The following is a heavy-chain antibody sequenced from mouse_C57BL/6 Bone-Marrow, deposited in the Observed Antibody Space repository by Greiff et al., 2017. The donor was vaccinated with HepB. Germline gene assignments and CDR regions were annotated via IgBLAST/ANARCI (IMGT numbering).Heavy chain of an antibody. V-gene: IGHV14-1*01. D-gene: IGHD1-1*01. CDR3: TKDYGSRGGWFAY. CDR2: IDPEDGDT. Sequence: DVQLVESGAELVRPGASVKLSCTASGFNIKDYYMHWVKQRPEQGLEWIGRIDPEDGDTEYAPKFQGKATMTADTSSNTAYLQLSSLTSEDTAVYYCTKDYGSRGGWFAYWGQGTLVTVSA. J-gene: IGHJ3*01. CDR1: GFNIKDYY.